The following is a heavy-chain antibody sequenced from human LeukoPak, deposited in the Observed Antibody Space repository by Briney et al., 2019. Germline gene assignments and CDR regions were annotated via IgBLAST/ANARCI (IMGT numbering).Heavy chain of an antibody. CDR1: GGSISSYY. Sequence: SETLSLTCTVSGGSISSYYWSWIRQSPGKGLEWIGYIDYSGSAYYNPSLKSRVTISVDTSKNQFSLKLSSVTAADTAVYYCARDSRDDFWSGPYGMDVWGQGTTVTVSS. V-gene: IGHV4-59*01. CDR2: IDYSGSA. CDR3: ARDSRDDFWSGPYGMDV. D-gene: IGHD3-3*01. J-gene: IGHJ6*02.